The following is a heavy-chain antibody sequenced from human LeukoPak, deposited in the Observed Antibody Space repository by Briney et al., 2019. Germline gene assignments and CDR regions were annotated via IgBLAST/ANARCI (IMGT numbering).Heavy chain of an antibody. Sequence: GGSLRLSCAASGFTFGSYAMSWVRQAPGKGLEWVSFISPSGDRTSNADSVEGRFTISRDNHRNTLYLQMTSLRDEDTAVYYCAIMHGYYDGSGYWVQWGQGTLVTVSS. CDR1: GFTFGSYA. D-gene: IGHD3-22*01. J-gene: IGHJ4*02. V-gene: IGHV3-23*01. CDR2: ISPSGDRT. CDR3: AIMHGYYDGSGYWVQ.